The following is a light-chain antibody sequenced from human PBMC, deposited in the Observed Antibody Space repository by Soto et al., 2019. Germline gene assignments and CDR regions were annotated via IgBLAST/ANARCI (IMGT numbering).Light chain of an antibody. CDR3: SSYTSSSTYV. Sequence: QSALTQPASVSGSPGQSITISCTGTSSDVGGYNYVSWYQQHPGKPPKLMIYDLSNRPSGVSNRFSGSKSGNTASLTISGLQAEDEADYYCSSYTSSSTYVFGTGTKVTVL. V-gene: IGLV2-14*01. CDR1: SSDVGGYNY. CDR2: DLS. J-gene: IGLJ1*01.